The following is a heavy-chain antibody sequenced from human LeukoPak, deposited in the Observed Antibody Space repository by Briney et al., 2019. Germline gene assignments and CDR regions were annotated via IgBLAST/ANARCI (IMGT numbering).Heavy chain of an antibody. CDR3: ARHEYIASYFDY. CDR1: GGSISSYY. V-gene: IGHV4-59*08. Sequence: SETLSLTCTVSGGSISSYYWSWIRQPPGKGLEWIGYIYYSGSTNYNPSLKSRVTISVDTSKNQFSLKLSSVTAADTAAYYCARHEYIASYFDYWGQGTLVTVSS. J-gene: IGHJ4*02. D-gene: IGHD6-6*01. CDR2: IYYSGST.